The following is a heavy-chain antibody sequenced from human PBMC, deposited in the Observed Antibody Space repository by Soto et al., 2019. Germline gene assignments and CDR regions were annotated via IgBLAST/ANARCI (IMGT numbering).Heavy chain of an antibody. D-gene: IGHD2-15*01. J-gene: IGHJ6*03. Sequence: EVQLVESGGDLVQPGGSLRLSCAASGFTVSSHYMNWVRQAPGKGLEWVSLIQSGGSTFYADSVKGRFTISRDNSKNTRLLQMNSLRVEDTAMYYCSRNDVYCSGGSCYGVTMDVWGRGTRVTVSS. CDR2: IQSGGST. CDR1: GFTVSSHY. CDR3: SRNDVYCSGGSCYGVTMDV. V-gene: IGHV3-66*01.